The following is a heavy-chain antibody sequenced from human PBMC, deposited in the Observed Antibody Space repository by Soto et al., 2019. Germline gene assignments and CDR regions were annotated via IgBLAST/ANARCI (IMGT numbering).Heavy chain of an antibody. Sequence: KLVESGGGVVQPGGSLRLSCAASGITVTSSYMTWVRQAPGKGLEWVSTLYTSGATYYADSVKGRFTLSRDSSKNTLFLQVSSLRVDDSGVYFCASAVLQWQKVEWFDLRGQGTQIFVSS. J-gene: IGHJ5*02. CDR2: LYTSGAT. CDR3: ASAVLQWQKVEWFDL. CDR1: GITVTSSY. D-gene: IGHD6-19*01. V-gene: IGHV3-66*01.